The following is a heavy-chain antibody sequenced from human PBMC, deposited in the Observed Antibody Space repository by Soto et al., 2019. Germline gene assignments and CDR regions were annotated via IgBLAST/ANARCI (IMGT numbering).Heavy chain of an antibody. CDR3: ARQWYCSGGSCYLSAFDI. CDR1: GGSISSSSYY. Sequence: QLQLQESGPGLVKPSETLSLTCTVSGGSISSSSYYWSWIRQPPGKGLEWIGSIYYSGSTYYNPSLKSRVTISVNTSKNQFSLKLSSVTAADTAVYYCARQWYCSGGSCYLSAFDIWGQGTMVTVSS. J-gene: IGHJ3*02. CDR2: IYYSGST. V-gene: IGHV4-39*01. D-gene: IGHD2-15*01.